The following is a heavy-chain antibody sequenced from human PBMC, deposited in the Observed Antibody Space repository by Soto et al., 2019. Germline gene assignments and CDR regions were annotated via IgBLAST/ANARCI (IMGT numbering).Heavy chain of an antibody. V-gene: IGHV3-23*01. CDR1: GFTFSSYA. CDR3: AKDRPSGYSYGITVYNWFDP. D-gene: IGHD5-18*01. Sequence: GGSLRLSCAASGFTFSSYAMSWVRQAPGKGLEWVSAISGSGGSTYYADSVKGRFTISRDKSKNTLYLQMNSLRAEDTAVYYCAKDRPSGYSYGITVYNWFDPWGQGTLVTVSS. J-gene: IGHJ5*02. CDR2: ISGSGGST.